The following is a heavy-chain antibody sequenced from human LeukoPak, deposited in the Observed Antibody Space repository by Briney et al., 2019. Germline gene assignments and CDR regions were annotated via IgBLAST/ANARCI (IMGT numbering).Heavy chain of an antibody. V-gene: IGHV1-8*01. Sequence: ASVKVSCKASGYTFTSYDINWVRQAPGQGLEWMGWMNPNSGNTGYAQKFQGRVTMTKNTSINTAYMELSSLRSDDTAVYYCARAPIWGGFVTYYYMDVWGKGTTVTVSS. D-gene: IGHD3-16*02. CDR2: MNPNSGNT. CDR1: GYTFTSYD. J-gene: IGHJ6*03. CDR3: ARAPIWGGFVTYYYMDV.